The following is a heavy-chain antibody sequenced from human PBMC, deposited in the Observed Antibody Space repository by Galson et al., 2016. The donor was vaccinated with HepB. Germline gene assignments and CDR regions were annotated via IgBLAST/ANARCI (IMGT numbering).Heavy chain of an antibody. J-gene: IGHJ4*02. CDR3: ARDLGGAYGTGRSFDY. V-gene: IGHV6-1*01. CDR1: GDSVSSNSAA. CDR2: TYYRSRWYN. D-gene: IGHD1-1*01. Sequence: ISGDSVSSNSAAWNWIRQSPSRGLEWLGRTYYRSRWYNDYAVSVKSRITINPDTSKNQFSLQLNSVTPEDTAVYYCARDLGGAYGTGRSFDYWGQGTLVTVSS.